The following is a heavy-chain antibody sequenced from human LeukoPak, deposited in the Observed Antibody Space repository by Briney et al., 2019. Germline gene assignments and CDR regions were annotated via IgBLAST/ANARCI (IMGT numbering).Heavy chain of an antibody. CDR2: IDTNSGDT. Sequence: ASVKVSCKASGYTFTAYYMHWMRQAPGQGLEWMGWIDTNSGDTNYAQKFRGRLTITRDTSIGTAYMELSSLISDDTAVYYCASEAFCAGGSCYLQRVASWGPGTLLTVSS. CDR1: GYTFTAYY. D-gene: IGHD2-15*01. V-gene: IGHV1-2*02. J-gene: IGHJ4*02. CDR3: ASEAFCAGGSCYLQRVAS.